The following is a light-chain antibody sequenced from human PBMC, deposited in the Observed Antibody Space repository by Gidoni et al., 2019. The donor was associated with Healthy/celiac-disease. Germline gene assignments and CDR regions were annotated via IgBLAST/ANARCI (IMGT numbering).Light chain of an antibody. CDR3: QQRNSYPLT. Sequence: DIQFTQSPSFLSASVGDRVTITCWASQGISSYLAWYQQQPGTAPKLLIYAASTLQSGVPSSFSGSGSGTEFTLTISSLQPEDCATYYCQQRNSYPLTCGGGTKVEIK. V-gene: IGKV1-9*01. CDR1: QGISSY. J-gene: IGKJ4*01. CDR2: AAS.